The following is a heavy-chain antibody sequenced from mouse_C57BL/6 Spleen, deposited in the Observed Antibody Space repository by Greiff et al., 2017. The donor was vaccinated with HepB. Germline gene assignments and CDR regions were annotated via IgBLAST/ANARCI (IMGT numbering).Heavy chain of an antibody. D-gene: IGHD4-1*01. CDR2: ISSGSSTI. CDR1: GFTFSDYG. CDR3: AKNWGYAMDY. Sequence: EVQRVESGGGLVKPGGSLKLSCAASGFTFSDYGMHWVRQAPEKGLEWVAYISSGSSTIYYADTVKGRFTISRDNAKNTLFLQMTSLRSEDTAMYYCAKNWGYAMDYWGQGTSVTVSS. J-gene: IGHJ4*01. V-gene: IGHV5-17*01.